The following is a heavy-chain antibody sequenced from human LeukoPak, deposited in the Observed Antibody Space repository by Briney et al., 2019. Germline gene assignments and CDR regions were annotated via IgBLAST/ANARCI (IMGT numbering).Heavy chain of an antibody. V-gene: IGHV1-2*02. Sequence: ASVKVSCKASGGTFSSYAISWVRQAPGQGLEWMGWINPNSGGTNYAQKFQGRVTMTRDTSISTAYMELSRLRSDDTAVYYCATGIVVVPTAKVPEYWGQGTLVTVSS. J-gene: IGHJ4*02. D-gene: IGHD2-2*01. CDR3: ATGIVVVPTAKVPEY. CDR1: GGTFSSYA. CDR2: INPNSGGT.